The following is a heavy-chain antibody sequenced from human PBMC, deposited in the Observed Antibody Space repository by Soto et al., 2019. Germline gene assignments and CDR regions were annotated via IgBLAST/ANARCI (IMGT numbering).Heavy chain of an antibody. J-gene: IGHJ5*02. CDR2: IYYSGST. D-gene: IGHD6-13*01. V-gene: IGHV4-59*01. CDR3: ARDYVSSSWHMNWFDP. CDR1: GGSISSYY. Sequence: SETLSLTCTVSGGSISSYYWSWIRQPPGKGLEWIGYIYYSGSTNYNPSLKSRVTISVDTSKNQFSLKLSSVTAADTAVYYCARDYVSSSWHMNWFDPWGQGTWSPSPQ.